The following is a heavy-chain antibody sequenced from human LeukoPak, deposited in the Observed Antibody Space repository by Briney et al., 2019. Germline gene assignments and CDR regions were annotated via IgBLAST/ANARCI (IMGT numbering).Heavy chain of an antibody. CDR1: GFTFSSYS. CDR3: ARTVAYDFWSGYSFDY. J-gene: IGHJ4*02. V-gene: IGHV3-21*01. CDR2: ISSSSSYI. D-gene: IGHD3-3*01. Sequence: GGSLRLSCAASGFTFSSYSMNWVRRAPGKGLEWVSSISSSSSYIYYADSVKGRFTISRDNAKNSLYLQMNSLRAEDTAVYYCARTVAYDFWSGYSFDYWGQGTLVTVSS.